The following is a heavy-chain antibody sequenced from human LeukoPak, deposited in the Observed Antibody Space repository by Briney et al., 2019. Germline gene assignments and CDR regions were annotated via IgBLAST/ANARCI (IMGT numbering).Heavy chain of an antibody. J-gene: IGHJ1*01. Sequence: TGGSLRLSCAASGFTFSSYAMSWVRQAPGKGLEWVSAISGSGGSTYYADSVKGRFTISRDNSKNTLYLQMNSLRAEDTAVYYCSKSSRIAAAVSDFQHWGQGTLVTVSS. CDR1: GFTFSSYA. CDR2: ISGSGGST. D-gene: IGHD6-13*01. CDR3: SKSSRIAAAVSDFQH. V-gene: IGHV3-23*01.